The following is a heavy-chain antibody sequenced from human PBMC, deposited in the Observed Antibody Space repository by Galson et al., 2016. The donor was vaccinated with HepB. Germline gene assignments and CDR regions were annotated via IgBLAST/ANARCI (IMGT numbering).Heavy chain of an antibody. CDR1: GGSISNTTHY. Sequence: SETLSLTCNASGGSISNTTHYWGWIRQPPGKGLEWIGSIYQTGSTYYNPSLKTRVTISVDTSKNQFSLKLISVTAADTAVYFCARIRDLMVAVQPLDLWGQGALVSVSS. J-gene: IGHJ5*02. CDR3: ARIRDLMVAVQPLDL. V-gene: IGHV4-39*07. D-gene: IGHD2-15*01. CDR2: IYQTGST.